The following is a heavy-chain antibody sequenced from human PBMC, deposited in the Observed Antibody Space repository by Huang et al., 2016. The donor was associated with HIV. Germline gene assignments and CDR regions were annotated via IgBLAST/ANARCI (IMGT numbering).Heavy chain of an antibody. D-gene: IGHD3-22*01. J-gene: IGHJ3*02. CDR1: GFTFSSYA. Sequence: EVQLLESGGGLVQPGGSLRLSCAAYGFTFSSYAMSWVRQAPGKGLEWVSAISGSGGSTYYADSVKGRFTISRDNSKNTLYLKMNSLRAEDTAVYYCAKDSEPYYYDSSGYYRDDAFDIWGQGTMVTVSS. CDR3: AKDSEPYYYDSSGYYRDDAFDI. V-gene: IGHV3-23*01. CDR2: ISGSGGST.